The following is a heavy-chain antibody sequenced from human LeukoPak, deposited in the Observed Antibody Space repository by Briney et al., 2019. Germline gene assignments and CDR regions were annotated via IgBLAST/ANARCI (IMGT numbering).Heavy chain of an antibody. D-gene: IGHD3-10*01. CDR3: AKGPYRGYYFDY. CDR1: GFTFSSYS. Sequence: GGSLRLSCAASGFTFSSYSMNWVRQAPGKGLEWVSSISSSSSYIYYADSVKGRFTISRDNSKNTLYLQMNSLRAEDTAVYYCAKGPYRGYYFDYWGQGTLVTVSS. V-gene: IGHV3-21*01. J-gene: IGHJ4*02. CDR2: ISSSSSYI.